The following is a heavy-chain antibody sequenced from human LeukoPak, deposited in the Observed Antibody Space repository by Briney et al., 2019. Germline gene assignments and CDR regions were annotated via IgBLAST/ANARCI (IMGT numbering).Heavy chain of an antibody. CDR2: ISGSGSDT. CDR3: AKLGTYFYFDF. Sequence: PGGSLRLSCAASGFNFGPYGMSWIRQAPGKGLEWVAGISGSGSDTYYADSVKGRFTISRDNFKNTVDLQMNSLRADDTAVYYCAKLGTYFYFDFWGRGTLVTVSS. V-gene: IGHV3-23*01. J-gene: IGHJ2*01. CDR1: GFNFGPYG. D-gene: IGHD7-27*01.